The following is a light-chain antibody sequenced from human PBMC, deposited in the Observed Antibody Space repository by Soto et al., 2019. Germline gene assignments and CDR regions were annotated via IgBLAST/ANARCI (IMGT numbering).Light chain of an antibody. CDR2: GAS. CDR3: QQYSDRPYT. CDR1: QTISND. J-gene: IGKJ2*01. V-gene: IGKV3-15*01. Sequence: EVVMTQSPATVSVSPGEGVTLSCRASQTISNDLAWYQQKPGQAPRLLLYGASTRATGIPARFSGSGSGTEFTLTISSLQSEDFAVYYCQQYSDRPYTFGQGTKLEI.